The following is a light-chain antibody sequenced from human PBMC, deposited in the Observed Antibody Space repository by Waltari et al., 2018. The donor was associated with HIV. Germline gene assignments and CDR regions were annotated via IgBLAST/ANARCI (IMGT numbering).Light chain of an antibody. Sequence: QSVLTQPPSASGTPGQRVTISCSGSSSTIRRTTVNWYQQLPGTAPKLLIYSNNQRPSGVPDRFSGSKSGTSVSLAISRLQSEDDTDYYCAAWDDSLNGWVFGGGTKLTVL. V-gene: IGLV1-44*01. J-gene: IGLJ3*02. CDR3: AAWDDSLNGWV. CDR2: SNN. CDR1: SSTIRRTT.